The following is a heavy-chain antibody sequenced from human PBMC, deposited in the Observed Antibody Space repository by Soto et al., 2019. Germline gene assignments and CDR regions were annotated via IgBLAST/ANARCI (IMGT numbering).Heavy chain of an antibody. J-gene: IGHJ4*02. D-gene: IGHD2-21*01. CDR1: GFNFSTFT. CDR3: AIESDGGY. V-gene: IGHV3-23*01. CDR2: ISATTGNT. Sequence: EVRLLESGGGLVQPGGSLRLSCAASGFNFSTFTMIWVRQAPGKGLEWVSGISATTGNTYYADSVKGRFTISRDNFENTPFLQMNNLRAEDTALYYCAIESDGGYWGQGTLVTVSS.